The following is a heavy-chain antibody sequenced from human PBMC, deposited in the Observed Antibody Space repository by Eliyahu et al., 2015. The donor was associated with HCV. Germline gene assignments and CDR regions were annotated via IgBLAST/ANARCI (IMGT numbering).Heavy chain of an antibody. J-gene: IGHJ1*01. D-gene: IGHD2-21*01. CDR2: IQSSWKP. CDR1: GGSFSGYY. CDR3: AKAQHIHRRREASRYFQH. Sequence: QVQLQQWGAGLLKPSETLSLTCAVYGGSFSGYYWSWIRQPPRKGLEWIGEIQSSWKPHQQPSLKSRVTISADTSKNQFSLKLSSVTAADTAVYYCAKAQHIHRRREASRYFQHWGQGTLVTVSS. V-gene: IGHV4-34*01.